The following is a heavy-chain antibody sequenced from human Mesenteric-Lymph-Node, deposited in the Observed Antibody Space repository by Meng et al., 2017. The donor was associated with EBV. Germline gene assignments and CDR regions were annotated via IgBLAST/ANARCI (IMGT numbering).Heavy chain of an antibody. CDR3: THRQGSQEAD. CDR2: MYWTDDK. J-gene: IGHJ4*02. CDR1: RCSISCTGGG. Sequence: THTSTLTCTFPRCSISCTGGGVCLIRDPPGKALEFLALMYWTDDKRYSPSLKGRLTITKDSSKNQVVLTKTNMDPGDTATYYCTHRQGSQEADWGQGTLVTVSS. D-gene: IGHD3-10*01. V-gene: IGHV2-5*01.